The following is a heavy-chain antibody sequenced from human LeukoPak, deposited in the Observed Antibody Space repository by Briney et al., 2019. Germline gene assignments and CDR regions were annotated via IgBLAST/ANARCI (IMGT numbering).Heavy chain of an antibody. CDR3: ARSITMVRDNRGWFDP. CDR1: GGSISSYY. CDR2: FFYSGNT. J-gene: IGHJ5*02. D-gene: IGHD3-10*01. V-gene: IGHV4-59*05. Sequence: SETLSLTCTVSGGSISSYYWSWIRQPAGKGLEWIGSFFYSGNTYYSPSLKSRVTISVDTSKNQFSLKLSSVTAADTAVYYCARSITMVRDNRGWFDPWGQGMLVTVSS.